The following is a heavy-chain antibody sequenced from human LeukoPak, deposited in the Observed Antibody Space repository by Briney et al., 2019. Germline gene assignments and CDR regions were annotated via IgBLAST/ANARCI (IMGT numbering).Heavy chain of an antibody. J-gene: IGHJ4*02. D-gene: IGHD4-11*01. CDR1: GASIANGSYY. CDR2: VYYTGDA. CDR3: ARPYKYSNYFDS. V-gene: IGHV4-39*01. Sequence: PSETLSLTCSVSGASIANGSYYWGWIRQPPGKGLEWIGNVYYTGDAYYNPSLKSRVTMSVDMTEILFSLRLTSVTAADTAIYYCARPYKYSNYFDSWGQGALVIVSS.